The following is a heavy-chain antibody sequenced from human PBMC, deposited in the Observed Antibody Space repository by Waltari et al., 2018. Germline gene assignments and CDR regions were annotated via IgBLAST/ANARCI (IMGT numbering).Heavy chain of an antibody. Sequence: QVQLVQSGAEVKKPGASVKVSCKVSGYTLTALSMHGVRQAPGKGLEWMGGFDPEDGETIYAQKFQGRVTMTEDTSTDTAYMELSSLRSEDTAVYYCAIRYYYGSGSSPFDYWGQGTLVTVSS. CDR3: AIRYYYGSGSSPFDY. D-gene: IGHD3-10*01. J-gene: IGHJ4*02. CDR1: GYTLTALS. CDR2: FDPEDGET. V-gene: IGHV1-24*01.